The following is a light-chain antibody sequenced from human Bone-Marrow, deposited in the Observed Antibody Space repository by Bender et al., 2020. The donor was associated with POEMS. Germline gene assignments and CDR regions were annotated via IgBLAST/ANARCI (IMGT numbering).Light chain of an antibody. CDR1: KLGDKY. CDR3: QAWDSSTSFV. CDR2: QDN. Sequence: SYVLTQPPSVSVSPGQTVSITCSGDKLGDKYVSWYHQKPGQSPVLVIYQDNKRPSGIPERFSASNFGNTATLTISGTQAMDEADYYCQAWDSSTSFVFGTGTKVTVL. J-gene: IGLJ1*01. V-gene: IGLV3-1*01.